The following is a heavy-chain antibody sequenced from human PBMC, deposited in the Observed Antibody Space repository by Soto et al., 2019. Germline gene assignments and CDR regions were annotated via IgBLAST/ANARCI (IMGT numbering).Heavy chain of an antibody. CDR1: GLTYG. CDR2: ISLDNGDS. CDR3: AKDGDFREDGPAEYFEH. V-gene: IGHV1-18*04. Sequence: QVQLVQSGAEVKRPGASVKVSSKTAGLTYGSSGVRQAPGQGLGWIGWISLDNGDSNNAPKLQGRITLTADTSASTTHMEMKRLTVDNTAVYYCAKDGDFREDGPAEYFEHWGQGTLVTVSS. J-gene: IGHJ1*01.